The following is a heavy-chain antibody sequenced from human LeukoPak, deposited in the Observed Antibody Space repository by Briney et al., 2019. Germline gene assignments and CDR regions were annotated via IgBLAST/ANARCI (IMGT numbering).Heavy chain of an antibody. CDR1: GYTFTGYY. CDR2: INPNSGGT. V-gene: IGHV1-2*02. D-gene: IGHD1-26*01. CDR3: ATLTGVVGATYPRWEYYFDY. J-gene: IGHJ4*02. Sequence: GASVKVSCKASGYTFTGYYMHWVRQAPGQGLEWMGWINPNSGGTNYAQKFQGRVTMTMDTSISTAYMELSRLRSDDTAVYYCATLTGVVGATYPRWEYYFDYWGQGTLVTVSS.